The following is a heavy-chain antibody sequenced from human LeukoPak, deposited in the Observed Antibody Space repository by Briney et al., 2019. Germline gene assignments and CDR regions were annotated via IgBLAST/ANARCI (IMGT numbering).Heavy chain of an antibody. CDR2: IISDGSST. J-gene: IGHJ4*02. V-gene: IGHV3-74*01. CDR1: GFTFSNYW. D-gene: IGHD1-26*01. Sequence: GGSLRLSCGASGFTFSNYWMHWVRQAPGKGLVWVSRIISDGSSTSYADSVKGRFTISRDNAKNTLHLQMRSLTVEDTAVYYCAKGGSYTIDYWGQGILVSVSS. CDR3: AKGGSYTIDY.